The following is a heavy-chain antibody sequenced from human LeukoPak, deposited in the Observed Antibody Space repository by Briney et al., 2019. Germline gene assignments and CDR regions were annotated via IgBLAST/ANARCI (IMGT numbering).Heavy chain of an antibody. J-gene: IGHJ4*02. CDR1: GYTFTGYY. CDR2: INPNSGGT. D-gene: IGHD2-21*02. Sequence: ASVKVSCKASGYTFTGYYMHWVRQAPGQGLEWMGWINPNSGGTNYAQKFQGWVTMTRDTSISTAYMELSRLRSDDTAVYYCARGYCGGDCYSGPTDYWGQGTLVTVSS. CDR3: ARGYCGGDCYSGPTDY. V-gene: IGHV1-2*04.